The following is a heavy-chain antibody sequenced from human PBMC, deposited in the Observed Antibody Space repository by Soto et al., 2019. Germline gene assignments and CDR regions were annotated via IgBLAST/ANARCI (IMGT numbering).Heavy chain of an antibody. Sequence: QVQLVQSAAEVKEPGASVTISCKASRYLFVSHHIHWVREAPGQGLEWMGEINPRSGGGGYSQMFQGRVTMPSYTSTTTVYMTLNSLRSDDTSVYYCARIAGPGLTYFDFWGQGPPVTVSS. V-gene: IGHV1-46*01. CDR3: ARIAGPGLTYFDF. D-gene: IGHD2-21*01. J-gene: IGHJ4*02. CDR2: INPRSGGG. CDR1: RYLFVSHH.